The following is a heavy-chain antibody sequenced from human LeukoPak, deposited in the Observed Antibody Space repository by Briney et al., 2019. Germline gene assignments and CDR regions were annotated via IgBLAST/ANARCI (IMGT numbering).Heavy chain of an antibody. CDR3: AKGGLDYDFWSGSDI. CDR2: ISGSGGST. J-gene: IGHJ3*02. Sequence: PGGSLRLSCAASGFTFSSYAMSWVRQAPGKGLEWVSAISGSGGSTYYADSVKGRFTISRDNPKNTLYLQMNSLRAEDTAVYYCAKGGLDYDFWSGSDIWGQGTMVTVSS. D-gene: IGHD3-3*01. CDR1: GFTFSSYA. V-gene: IGHV3-23*01.